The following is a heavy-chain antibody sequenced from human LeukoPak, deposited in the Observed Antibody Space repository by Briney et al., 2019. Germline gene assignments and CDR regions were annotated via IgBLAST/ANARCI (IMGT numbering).Heavy chain of an antibody. Sequence: PGGSLRLSCAASGFTFSTYGMNWVRQAPGKGLEWVSGIRGNGVTTYYADSVKGRFTISRDNSKNTLYLQMNSLRAEDTAVYYCARLKAVAGMNLPLDYWGQGTLVTVSS. D-gene: IGHD6-19*01. CDR2: IRGNGVTT. V-gene: IGHV3-23*01. J-gene: IGHJ4*02. CDR3: ARLKAVAGMNLPLDY. CDR1: GFTFSTYG.